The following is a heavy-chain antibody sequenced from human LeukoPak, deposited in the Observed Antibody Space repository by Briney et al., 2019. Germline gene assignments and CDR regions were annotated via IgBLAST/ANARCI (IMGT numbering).Heavy chain of an antibody. CDR1: GYTFTTYA. CDR3: ARGGAHLGITRGPLFDY. D-gene: IGHD7-27*01. J-gene: IGHJ4*02. CDR2: INAGNGNT. V-gene: IGHV1-3*01. Sequence: ASVKVSCKASGYTFTTYAMHWVRQAPGQRLEWMGWINAGNGNTKYSQKFQGRVTITRDTSASTAYMELSSLRSEDTAVYYCARGGAHLGITRGPLFDYWGQGTLVTVSS.